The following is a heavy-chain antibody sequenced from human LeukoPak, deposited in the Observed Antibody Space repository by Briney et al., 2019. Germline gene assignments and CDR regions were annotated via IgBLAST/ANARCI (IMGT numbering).Heavy chain of an antibody. CDR3: ARPGLYCSGGTCYPFES. Sequence: GGSLRLSCAASGFTFMTYWMSWVRQAPGKGLEWVANIKQDVSEKYYVDSVKGRFTVSRDNAKNSMYLQMNSLRVDDTAVYYCARPGLYCSGGTCYPFESWGQGTLVTVSS. CDR1: GFTFMTYW. CDR2: IKQDVSEK. D-gene: IGHD2-15*01. J-gene: IGHJ4*02. V-gene: IGHV3-7*01.